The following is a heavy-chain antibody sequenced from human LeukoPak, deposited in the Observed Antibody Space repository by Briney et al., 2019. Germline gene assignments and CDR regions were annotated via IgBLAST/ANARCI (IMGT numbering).Heavy chain of an antibody. V-gene: IGHV3-23*01. CDR1: GFTFSSYA. D-gene: IGHD6-19*01. Sequence: GGSLRLSCADSGFTFSSYAMSWVRQAPGKGLEWVSAISGSGGSTYYADSVKGRFTISRDNSKNTLYLQMNSLRAEDTAVYYCAKDTIAVAGRNWFDPWGQGTLVTVSS. CDR3: AKDTIAVAGRNWFDP. CDR2: ISGSGGST. J-gene: IGHJ5*02.